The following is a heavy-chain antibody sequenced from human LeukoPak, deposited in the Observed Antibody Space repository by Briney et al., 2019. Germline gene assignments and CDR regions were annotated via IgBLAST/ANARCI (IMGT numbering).Heavy chain of an antibody. CDR1: GFPFSSYA. V-gene: IGHV3-23*01. CDR3: AKDRGGSGSYYSSAFDI. J-gene: IGHJ3*02. Sequence: GGSLRLSCAASGFPFSSYAMSWVRQAPGKGLEWVSGISGSGGSTYYADSVKGRFTISRDNSKNTLYLQMNSLGAEDTALYYCAKDRGGSGSYYSSAFDIWGQGTMVTVSS. CDR2: ISGSGGST. D-gene: IGHD3-10*01.